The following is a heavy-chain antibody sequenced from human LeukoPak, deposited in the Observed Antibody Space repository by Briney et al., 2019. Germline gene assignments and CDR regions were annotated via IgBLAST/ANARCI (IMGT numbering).Heavy chain of an antibody. D-gene: IGHD6-19*01. Sequence: SETLSLTCAVSGGSISSSSYYWGWIRQPPGKGLEWIGSIYYSGSTYYNPSLKSRVTISVDTSKNQFSLKLSSVTAADTAVYYCARDRGWTFDYWGQGTLVTVPS. J-gene: IGHJ4*02. CDR2: IYYSGST. CDR3: ARDRGWTFDY. CDR1: GGSISSSSYY. V-gene: IGHV4-39*07.